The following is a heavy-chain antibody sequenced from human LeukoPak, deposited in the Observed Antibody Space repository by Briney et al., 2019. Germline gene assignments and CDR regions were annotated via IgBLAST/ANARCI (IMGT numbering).Heavy chain of an antibody. D-gene: IGHD1-26*01. CDR1: GFTFSSYW. J-gene: IGHJ4*02. V-gene: IGHV3-74*01. Sequence: GGSLRLSCAASGFTFSSYWMHWVRQASGKGLVWVSRINSDGSGTTYADSVKGRFTISRDNAKNTLYLQMNSPRAEDTAVYYCATKLVGTKSSEFEYWGQGTLVTVSS. CDR3: ATKLVGTKSSEFEY. CDR2: INSDGSGT.